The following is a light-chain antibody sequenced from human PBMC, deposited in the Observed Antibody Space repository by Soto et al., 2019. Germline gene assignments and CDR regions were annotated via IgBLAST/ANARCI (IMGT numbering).Light chain of an antibody. V-gene: IGKV3-20*01. CDR2: GAS. CDR3: QQSYSAPYT. CDR1: QSVSSNH. Sequence: EIVLTQSPGSLSLSPRERATLSCRASQSVSSNHLAWYQQKPGQAPRLLIYGASRRAAGIPDRFSGSGSGTDFTLTINSLQPEDFATYYCQQSYSAPYTFGQGARLEIK. J-gene: IGKJ2*01.